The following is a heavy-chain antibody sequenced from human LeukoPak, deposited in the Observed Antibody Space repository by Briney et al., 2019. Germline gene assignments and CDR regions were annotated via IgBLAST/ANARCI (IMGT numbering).Heavy chain of an antibody. V-gene: IGHV3-48*01. CDR3: ARGKAFDMDV. CDR2: ISSSSSTI. J-gene: IGHJ6*03. Sequence: RGSLRLSCAASGFTFSSYSMNWVRQAPGKGLEWVSYISSSSSTIYYADSVKGRFTISRDNAKNSLYLQMNSLRAEDTAVYYCARGKAFDMDVWGKGTTVTVSS. D-gene: IGHD3-10*01. CDR1: GFTFSSYS.